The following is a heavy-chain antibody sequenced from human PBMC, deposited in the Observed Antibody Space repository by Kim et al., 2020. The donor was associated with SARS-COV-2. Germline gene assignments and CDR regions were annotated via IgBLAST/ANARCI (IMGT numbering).Heavy chain of an antibody. CDR2: ISDSGGGT. V-gene: IGHV3-23*01. CDR3: VRLFSSSWFKWFDP. J-gene: IGHJ5*02. Sequence: GGSLRLSCAASGFTFRTYSMSWVRQAPGKGLVWVAGISDSGGGTYYADSVKGRFTISRDNSKNTLYLQMTSLRAEDTAVYYCVRLFSSSWFKWFDPWGQG. D-gene: IGHD6-13*01. CDR1: GFTFRTYS.